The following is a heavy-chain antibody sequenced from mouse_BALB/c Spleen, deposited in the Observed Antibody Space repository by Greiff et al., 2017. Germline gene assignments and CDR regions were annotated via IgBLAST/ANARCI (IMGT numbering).Heavy chain of an antibody. J-gene: IGHJ4*01. V-gene: IGHV1-52*01. CDR2: IDPYDSET. D-gene: IGHD2-14*01. CDR1: GYTFTSYW. Sequence: QVQLQQSGAELVRPGASVKLSCKASGYTFTSYWMNWVKQRPEQGLEWIGRIDPYDSETHYNQKFKDKAILTVDKSSSTAYMQLSSLTSEDSAVYYCARSGVQSIYYYAMDYWGQGTSVTVSS. CDR3: ARSGVQSIYYYAMDY.